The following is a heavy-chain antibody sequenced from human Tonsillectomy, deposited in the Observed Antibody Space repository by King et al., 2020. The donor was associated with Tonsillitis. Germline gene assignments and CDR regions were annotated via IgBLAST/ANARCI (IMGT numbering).Heavy chain of an antibody. CDR3: ARYSHDSGSLWFDP. V-gene: IGHV4-59*01. CDR2: IYDNGNT. CDR1: GGSIRGYF. D-gene: IGHD3-10*01. J-gene: IGHJ5*02. Sequence: VQLQESGPGLVKPSETLSLTCTVSGGSIRGYFWSWIRQPPGKGLEWIGWIYDNGNTNYNASLKSRVTILVDTSKNQFSLKLSSVTAADTAMYYCARYSHDSGSLWFDPWGQGTLVTVSS.